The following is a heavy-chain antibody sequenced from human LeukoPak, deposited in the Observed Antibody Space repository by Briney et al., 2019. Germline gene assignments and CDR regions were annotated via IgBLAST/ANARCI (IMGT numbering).Heavy chain of an antibody. V-gene: IGHV3-23*01. CDR2: ICGSSGST. J-gene: IGHJ4*02. Sequence: PGGSLRLSCAASGFPFSNYAMTWVRQAPGKGLEWVSAICGSSGSTYYADSVKGRFTISRDNSKNTLYLQMNSLRAEDTAVYYCAKGSGGSCYSSVDCWGQGTLVTVSS. CDR1: GFPFSNYA. CDR3: AKGSGGSCYSSVDC. D-gene: IGHD2-15*01.